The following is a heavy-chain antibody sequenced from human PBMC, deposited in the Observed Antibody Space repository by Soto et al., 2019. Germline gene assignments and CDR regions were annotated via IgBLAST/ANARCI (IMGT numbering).Heavy chain of an antibody. V-gene: IGHV3-23*01. CDR3: AKNRGRVTTSGHFDY. D-gene: IGHD4-17*01. CDR2: IHGGGNSA. Sequence: EVQLLESGGDLVQPGRSLRLSCAASGFTFSGYAMSWVRQAPGKGLEWVSVIHGGGNSAYYADSVKGRFTISRDNYKKTLYLKMSSLSGEDTAVYYCAKNRGRVTTSGHFDYWGQGTLVTVSS. J-gene: IGHJ4*02. CDR1: GFTFSGYA.